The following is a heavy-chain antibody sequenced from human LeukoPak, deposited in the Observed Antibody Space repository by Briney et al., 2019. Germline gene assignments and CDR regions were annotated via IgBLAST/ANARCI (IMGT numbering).Heavy chain of an antibody. Sequence: GGSLRLSCAASGFSFSTYAMSWVRQAPGKGLEWVSGVNGNGGSTPYADSVKGRFTIFRDNSKNTVYLQMNSLRVEDTAVYYCAKSLYGGCDYWGQGTVVTVSS. CDR3: AKSLYGGCDY. V-gene: IGHV3-23*01. D-gene: IGHD3-16*02. J-gene: IGHJ4*02. CDR1: GFSFSTYA. CDR2: VNGNGGST.